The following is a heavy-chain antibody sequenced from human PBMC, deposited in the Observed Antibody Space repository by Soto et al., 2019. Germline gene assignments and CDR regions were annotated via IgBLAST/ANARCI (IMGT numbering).Heavy chain of an antibody. CDR2: VLYGGST. Sequence: QLRVQESGPGLVKPSETLSITCNVSGDSITSGDYYWGWVRQPPGKGLEWIGSVLYGGSTYFNPSLASPVTISLDPSRNQFSLRLTSVTASDAAIYFCARHRRTVTNNYAYGFDVWGPGTTVTVSS. CDR1: GDSITSGDYY. J-gene: IGHJ6*02. CDR3: ARHRRTVTNNYAYGFDV. V-gene: IGHV4-39*01. D-gene: IGHD4-17*01.